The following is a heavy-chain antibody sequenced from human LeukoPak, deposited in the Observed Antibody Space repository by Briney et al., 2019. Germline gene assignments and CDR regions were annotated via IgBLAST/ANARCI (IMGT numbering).Heavy chain of an antibody. J-gene: IGHJ3*02. V-gene: IGHV4-59*01. D-gene: IGHD5-24*01. CDR2: IYYSGST. CDR3: ARWGGGYNEAFDI. CDR1: GGSISSYY. Sequence: SETLPLTCTVSGGSISSYYWSWIRQPPGKGLEWIGYIYYSGSTNYNPSLKSRVTISVDTSKNQFSLKLSSVTAADTAVYYCARWGGGYNEAFDIWGQGTMVTVSS.